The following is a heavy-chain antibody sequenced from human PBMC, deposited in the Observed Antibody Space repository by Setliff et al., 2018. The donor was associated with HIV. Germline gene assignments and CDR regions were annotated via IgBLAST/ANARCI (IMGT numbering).Heavy chain of an antibody. Sequence: SQTLSLTCAVFGGSIRSDYWSWIRQPPGKTMEWIGYIYYTGSTYHNPSLKSRVSISVDTSKNQFSLKLSFVTAADTAVYYCARSGSDYKWFDPWGQGTLVTVSS. CDR1: GGSIRSDY. D-gene: IGHD3-10*01. CDR3: ARSGSDYKWFDP. CDR2: IYYTGST. V-gene: IGHV4-59*12. J-gene: IGHJ5*02.